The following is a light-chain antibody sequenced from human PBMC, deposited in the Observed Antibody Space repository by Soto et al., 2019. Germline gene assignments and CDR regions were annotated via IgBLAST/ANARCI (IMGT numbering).Light chain of an antibody. V-gene: IGKV3-20*01. CDR1: QSDSNNY. CDR3: QPSRRSGT. CDR2: GAS. J-gene: IGKJ1*01. Sequence: IEFTYSPITLSLSPGRRATPSCRASQSDSNNYLAWYQQKPGQAPRLLIYGASNRATGIPDRFSGSGCGTEFTLSSSSMDAEEFVVYYRQPSRRSGTFGQGTKVDIK.